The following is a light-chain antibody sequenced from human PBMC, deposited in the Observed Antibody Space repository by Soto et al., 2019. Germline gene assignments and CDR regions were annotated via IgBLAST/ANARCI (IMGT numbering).Light chain of an antibody. V-gene: IGLV1-47*01. CDR1: SSNIGAGFD. J-gene: IGLJ3*02. CDR2: RNN. CDR3: AAWDDSLSGWV. Sequence: QYVLTQPPSVCGAPGQRVTISCTRSSSNIGAGFDVHWYHQVAGTAPKLLIYRNNQRPSGVPDRFSGSKSGTSASLAISGLRSEDEADYYCAAWDDSLSGWVFGGGTKLTV.